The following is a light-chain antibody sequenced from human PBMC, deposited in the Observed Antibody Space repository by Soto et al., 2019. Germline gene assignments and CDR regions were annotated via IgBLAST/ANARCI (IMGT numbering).Light chain of an antibody. J-gene: IGKJ1*01. CDR2: GAY. Sequence: EIVMTQSPASLSVSPGERATLSCRASQSVSSNLAWYQQKPGQAPRLLIYGAYNRATGIPPRFTGSGSGTEFTLTISSLQSEDFAVYFCQQYNNWPPLTFGPGTKVEVK. CDR3: QQYNNWPPLT. CDR1: QSVSSN. V-gene: IGKV3-15*01.